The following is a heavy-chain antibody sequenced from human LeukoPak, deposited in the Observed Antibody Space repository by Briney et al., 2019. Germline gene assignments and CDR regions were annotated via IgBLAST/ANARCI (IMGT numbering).Heavy chain of an antibody. V-gene: IGHV4-31*03. CDR1: GGSVTSGGYY. Sequence: PSETLSLTCTVSGGSVTSGGYYWSWIRQHPGKVLEWIGDIYYSGDTYYNPSLKSRVTISVDTSKNQFSLQLSSVTAADTAVYYCARGSKRTLFALDYWGQGTLVTVSS. D-gene: IGHD3-3*01. CDR2: IYYSGDT. CDR3: ARGSKRTLFALDY. J-gene: IGHJ4*02.